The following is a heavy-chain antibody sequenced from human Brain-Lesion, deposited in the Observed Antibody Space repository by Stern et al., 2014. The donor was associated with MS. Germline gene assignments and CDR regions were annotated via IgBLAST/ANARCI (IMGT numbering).Heavy chain of an antibody. V-gene: IGHV5-51*01. J-gene: IGHJ4*02. CDR1: GYRFTSNW. CDR3: ARRGDSSSSGFDY. CDR2: SWPGDSDT. Sequence: EVQLEESGAEVKKPGESLKISCKGSGYRFTSNWLGGGSQLPGNGQEWMGISWPGDSDTRYSPSFQGQVTISADKSISTAYLQWSSLQASDTAMYYCARRGDSSSSGFDYWGQGTLVIVSS. D-gene: IGHD6-6*01.